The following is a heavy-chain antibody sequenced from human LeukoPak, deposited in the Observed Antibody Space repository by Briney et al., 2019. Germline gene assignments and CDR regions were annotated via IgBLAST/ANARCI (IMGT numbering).Heavy chain of an antibody. V-gene: IGHV4-34*01. CDR2: INHSGST. D-gene: IGHD5-24*01. CDR1: GGSFSGYY. CDR3: ARGQRDGYNFDY. J-gene: IGHJ4*02. Sequence: KTSETLSLTCAVYGGSFSGYYWSWIRQPPGKGLEWIGEINHSGSTNYNLSLKSRVTISVDTSKNQFSLKLSSVTAADTAVYYCARGQRDGYNFDYWGQGTLVTVSS.